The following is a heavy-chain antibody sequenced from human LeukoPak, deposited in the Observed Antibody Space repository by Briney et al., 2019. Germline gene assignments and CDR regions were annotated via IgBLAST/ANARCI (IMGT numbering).Heavy chain of an antibody. J-gene: IGHJ4*02. D-gene: IGHD6-13*01. CDR1: GFSLSTNGVG. CDR2: IYWNDDK. Sequence: SGPTLLKPTPTLTLTCTFSGFSLSTNGVGVGWIRQPPGKALEWLALIYWNDDKRYRPSLKSRLTITKDTSKDQVVLTMTNMDPVDTATYYCAHRRLIPVVAAGPDYFDFWGQGTLVTVSS. CDR3: AHRRLIPVVAAGPDYFDF. V-gene: IGHV2-5*01.